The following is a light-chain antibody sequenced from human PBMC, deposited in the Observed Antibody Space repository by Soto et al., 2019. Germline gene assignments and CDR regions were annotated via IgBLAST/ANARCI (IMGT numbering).Light chain of an antibody. J-gene: IGKJ2*01. Sequence: IQITQTPSTAPASRGAGFNSSSRAAQSIGGWLAWYQQRPGEAPKLLIYRASTLPSGVPSRFRGTRSGTMFTLTVSGLQPEDFATYYCQQGKTSPYTFGQGTKLDIK. V-gene: IGKV1-12*01. CDR2: RAS. CDR3: QQGKTSPYT. CDR1: QSIGGW.